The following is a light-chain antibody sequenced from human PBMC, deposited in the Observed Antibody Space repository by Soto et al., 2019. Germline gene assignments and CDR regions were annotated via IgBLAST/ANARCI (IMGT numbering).Light chain of an antibody. Sequence: QAVVTQEPSLTVSPGGTVTLTCAVYTGAVTSSNYPNWFQQKPGQPPRALIYSTNHKYSWTPARFSGSLLGGKAALTLSGVQPEDEADYCCLLYYGGQLGVFGGGTKLTVL. CDR3: LLYYGGQLGV. CDR2: STN. J-gene: IGLJ2*01. V-gene: IGLV7-43*01. CDR1: TGAVTSSNY.